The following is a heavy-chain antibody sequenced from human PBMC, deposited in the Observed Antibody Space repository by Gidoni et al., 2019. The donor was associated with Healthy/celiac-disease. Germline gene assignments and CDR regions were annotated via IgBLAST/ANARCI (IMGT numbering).Heavy chain of an antibody. CDR1: GDTFTSYY. J-gene: IGHJ4*02. D-gene: IGHD5-18*01. Sequence: QVQLVQSGAEVKKPGASVKDSCKAAGDTFTSYYMRWVRQAPGQGLAWMGIINPSGGSTSYAQKFQGRVTMTRDTSTSTVYMELSSLRSEDTAVYSCAFPVDTAMVLGYWGQGTLVTVSS. CDR3: AFPVDTAMVLGY. CDR2: INPSGGST. V-gene: IGHV1-46*01.